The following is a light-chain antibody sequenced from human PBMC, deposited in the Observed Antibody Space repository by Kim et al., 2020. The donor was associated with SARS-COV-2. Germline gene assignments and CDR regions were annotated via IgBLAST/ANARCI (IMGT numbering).Light chain of an antibody. J-gene: IGLJ3*02. Sequence: ASVKLTCTLSSGRSSYAIAWHQQQPEKGPRYLMKVYGDGSHSNGDGLPDRFSGASSGAERYLTISSLQSEDEADYYCQTCGSGIRVFGGGTQLTVL. CDR1: SGRSSYA. CDR3: QTCGSGIRV. V-gene: IGLV4-69*01. CDR2: VYGDGSH.